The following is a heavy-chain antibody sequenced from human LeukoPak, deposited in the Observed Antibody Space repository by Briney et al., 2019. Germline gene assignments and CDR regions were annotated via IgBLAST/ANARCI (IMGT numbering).Heavy chain of an antibody. J-gene: IGHJ4*02. CDR2: ISSSSSYI. CDR1: GFTFSSYS. Sequence: GGSLRLSCAASGFTFSSYSMNWVRQAPGKGLEWVSSISSSSSYIYYADSVKGRFTISRDNAKNSLYLQMNSLRAEDTAVYYCARELIARNYYNNWGQGTLATVSS. V-gene: IGHV3-21*01. D-gene: IGHD1-26*01. CDR3: ARELIARNYYNN.